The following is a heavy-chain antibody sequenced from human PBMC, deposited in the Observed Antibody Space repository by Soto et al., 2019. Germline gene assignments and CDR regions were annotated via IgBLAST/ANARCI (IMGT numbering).Heavy chain of an antibody. CDR1: GLTFRNDW. V-gene: IGHV3-7*03. CDR3: AVYGYGVSAAAY. CDR2: INQDGSER. Sequence: PVGSLRLSCAASGLTFRNDWLSWVRQAPGKGLEWVANINQDGSERYYVDSVRGRFTISRDNVENSLYLQLNSLRPEDTAVYYCAVYGYGVSAAAYWGQGTLVTVSS. D-gene: IGHD4-17*01. J-gene: IGHJ4*02.